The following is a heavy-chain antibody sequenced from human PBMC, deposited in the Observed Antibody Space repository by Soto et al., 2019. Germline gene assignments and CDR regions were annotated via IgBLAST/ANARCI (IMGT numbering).Heavy chain of an antibody. J-gene: IGHJ4*02. CDR2: TGISGRTT. CDR3: ATVHNTSRSFDY. Sequence: PGGSRRLSCGTSGFTITSSGMSGGGQAPGKGLEWVSTTGISGRTTYYADSVKGRFTVSRDDSKNTLDLQMSSLRAEDTAVYYCATVHNTSRSFDYWGQGTPVTVSS. V-gene: IGHV3-23*01. CDR1: GFTITSSG. D-gene: IGHD1-20*01.